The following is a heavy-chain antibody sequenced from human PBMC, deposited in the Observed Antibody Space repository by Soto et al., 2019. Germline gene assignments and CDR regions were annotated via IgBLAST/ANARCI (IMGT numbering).Heavy chain of an antibody. V-gene: IGHV3-64*01. CDR3: ARIRQSYGDYDY. CDR1: GFTFSSYN. Sequence: GGSLRLSCAASGFTFSSYNMHWVRQAPGKGLESVSGITSNGGNTYYANSVKGRFTISRDNSKNTLYLQMGSLRAEDMAVYYCARIRQSYGDYDYWGQGTLVTVSS. D-gene: IGHD4-17*01. CDR2: ITSNGGNT. J-gene: IGHJ4*02.